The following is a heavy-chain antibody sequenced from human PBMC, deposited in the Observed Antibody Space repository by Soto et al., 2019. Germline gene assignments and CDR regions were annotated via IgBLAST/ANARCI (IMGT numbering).Heavy chain of an antibody. J-gene: IGHJ6*02. CDR1: GGSISSSSYY. V-gene: IGHV4-39*01. D-gene: IGHD1-26*01. Sequence: SLTCTVSGGSISSSSYYWDWIRQPPGKGLEWIGNIYYSGRTYYNPSLKSRVTISVDTSKNQLSLNLSSVTAADTAVYYCARRPKSGSFHYYGVDVWGQGTTVTVSS. CDR3: ARRPKSGSFHYYGVDV. CDR2: IYYSGRT.